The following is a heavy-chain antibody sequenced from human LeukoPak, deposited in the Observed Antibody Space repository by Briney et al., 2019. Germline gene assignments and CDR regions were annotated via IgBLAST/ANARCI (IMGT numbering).Heavy chain of an antibody. J-gene: IGHJ5*02. CDR2: ISSSSSYI. Sequence: GGSLRLSCAASGFTFSSYSMNWVRQAPGKGLEWVSSISSSSSYIYYADPVKGRFTISRDNAKNSLYLQMNSLRAEDTAVYYCARAYGSGTLDWFDPWGQGTLVTVSS. CDR3: ARAYGSGTLDWFDP. CDR1: GFTFSSYS. D-gene: IGHD3-10*01. V-gene: IGHV3-21*01.